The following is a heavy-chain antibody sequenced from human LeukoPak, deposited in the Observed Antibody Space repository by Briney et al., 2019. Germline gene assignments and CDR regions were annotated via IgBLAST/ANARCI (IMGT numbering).Heavy chain of an antibody. CDR2: KSYDGSNK. Sequence: GGSLRLSCAASGFTFSSYGMHWVRQAQGKGLEWVAVKSYDGSNKYYADSVKGRFTISRDNSKNTLYLQMNSLRAEDTAVYYCAKAFYGSGYGAFDIWGQGTMVTVSS. CDR1: GFTFSSYG. CDR3: AKAFYGSGYGAFDI. D-gene: IGHD3-10*01. V-gene: IGHV3-30*18. J-gene: IGHJ3*02.